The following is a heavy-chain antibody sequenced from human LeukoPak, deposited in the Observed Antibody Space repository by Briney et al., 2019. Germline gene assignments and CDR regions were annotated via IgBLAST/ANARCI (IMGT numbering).Heavy chain of an antibody. CDR1: GGSISSSSYY. CDR3: ERHAPYGSGSYYRSCYFDY. J-gene: IGHJ4*02. Sequence: SETLSLTCTVSGGSISSSSYYWGWIRQPPGRGLEWIGSIYYFGSTYYNPSLKSRVTISVDTSNNQFSLKLSSVTAADTAVYYCERHAPYGSGSYYRSCYFDYWGQGTLVTVSS. CDR2: IYYFGST. V-gene: IGHV4-39*01. D-gene: IGHD3-10*01.